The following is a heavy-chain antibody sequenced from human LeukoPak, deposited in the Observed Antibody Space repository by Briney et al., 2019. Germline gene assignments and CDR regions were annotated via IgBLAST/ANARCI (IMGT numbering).Heavy chain of an antibody. CDR3: AKESYGPTAVHFDF. J-gene: IGHJ4*02. CDR2: ISGSAHQT. CDR1: GFYFSASA. Sequence: GGSLRLSCAASGFYFSASAMSWVRQAPGRGLEWVSAISGSAHQTYYADSVKGRLTISRDNSKNTVYLQMDSLRAEDTPIYYCAKESYGPTAVHFDFWGQGALVTVSS. V-gene: IGHV3-23*01. D-gene: IGHD2-21*02.